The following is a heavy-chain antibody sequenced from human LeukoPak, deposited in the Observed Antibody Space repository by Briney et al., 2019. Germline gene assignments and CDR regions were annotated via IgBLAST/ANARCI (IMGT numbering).Heavy chain of an antibody. CDR2: IYTSRST. D-gene: IGHD3-22*01. CDR1: GGSIISYY. V-gene: IGHV4-4*07. J-gene: IGHJ4*02. Sequence: TETLSLTCTVSGGSIISYYCSWIPQPAGKGLEWIGRIYTSRSTNYNPSRKGQLTISVETSKNQFSLKLSSVTAAEKAVYYCARDGDYYYDSSGYQIYWGQGTMVTVSS. CDR3: ARDGDYYYDSSGYQIY.